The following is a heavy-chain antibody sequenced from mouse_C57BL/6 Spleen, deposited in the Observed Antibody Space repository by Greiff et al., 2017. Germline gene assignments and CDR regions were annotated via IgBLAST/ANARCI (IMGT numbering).Heavy chain of an antibody. CDR1: GYTFTSYW. J-gene: IGHJ2*01. CDR3: AREGFSLFDY. CDR2: INPSNGGP. V-gene: IGHV1-53*01. Sequence: QVQLQQPGTELVKPGASVKLSCKASGYTFTSYWMHWVKQRPGQGLEWIGNINPSNGGPNYNEKFKSKATLTVDKSSSTASMLLSSLTSEASAVYYCAREGFSLFDYWGQGTTLTVSS.